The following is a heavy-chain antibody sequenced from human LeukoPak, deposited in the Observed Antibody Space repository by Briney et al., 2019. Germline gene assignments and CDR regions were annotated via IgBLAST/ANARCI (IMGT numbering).Heavy chain of an antibody. J-gene: IGHJ4*02. D-gene: IGHD3-22*01. CDR2: ISYDGSNK. V-gene: IGHV3-30*03. CDR1: GFTFSSYG. CDR3: ARDYYDSFDY. Sequence: GGSLRLSCAASGFTFSSYGMHWVRPAPGKGLEWVAVISYDGSNKYYADSVKGRFTISRDNSKNTLYLQMNSLRAEDTAVYYCARDYYDSFDYWGQGTLVTVSS.